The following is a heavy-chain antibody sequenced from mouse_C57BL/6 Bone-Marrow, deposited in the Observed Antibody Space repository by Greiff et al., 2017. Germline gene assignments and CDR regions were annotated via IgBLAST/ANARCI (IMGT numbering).Heavy chain of an antibody. V-gene: IGHV1-50*01. CDR3: ARRGDDAY. CDR1: GYAFTSYW. J-gene: IGHJ3*01. CDR2: IDPSDSYT. Sequence: VQLQQPGAELVKPGASVKLSCKASGYAFTSYWMQWVKQRPGQGLEWIGEIDPSDSYTNYNQQFKGKATLTVDTSSSTAYMQLSSLTSEDSAVYYCARRGDDAYWGQGTLVTVSA. D-gene: IGHD3-3*01.